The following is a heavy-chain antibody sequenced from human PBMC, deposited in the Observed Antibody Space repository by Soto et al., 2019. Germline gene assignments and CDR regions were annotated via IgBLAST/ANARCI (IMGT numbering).Heavy chain of an antibody. V-gene: IGHV4-34*01. J-gene: IGHJ4*02. CDR3: ARGSPSIAVAAVDY. CDR1: GGSFSGYY. D-gene: IGHD6-19*01. CDR2: INHSGST. Sequence: QVQLQQWGAGLLKPSETLSLTCAVYGGSFSGYYWSWIRQPPGKGLEWIGEINHSGSTNYNPSLKTRVTISVDTSKNQFSLKLSSVTAAVTAVYYCARGSPSIAVAAVDYWGQGTLVTVSS.